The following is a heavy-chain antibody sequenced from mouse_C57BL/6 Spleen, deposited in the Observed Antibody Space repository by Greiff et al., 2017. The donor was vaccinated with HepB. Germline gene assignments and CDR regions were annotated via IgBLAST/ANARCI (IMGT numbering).Heavy chain of an antibody. D-gene: IGHD4-1*01. CDR3: ARPDWGSYYFDY. CDR1: GYTFTSYW. CDR2: INPSNGGT. V-gene: IGHV1-53*01. J-gene: IGHJ2*01. Sequence: VKLQQPGTELVKPGASVKLSCKASGYTFTSYWMHWVKQRPGQGLEWIGNINPSNGGTNYNEKFKSKATLTVDKSSSTAYMQLSSLTSEDSAVYYCARPDWGSYYFDYWGQGTTLTVSS.